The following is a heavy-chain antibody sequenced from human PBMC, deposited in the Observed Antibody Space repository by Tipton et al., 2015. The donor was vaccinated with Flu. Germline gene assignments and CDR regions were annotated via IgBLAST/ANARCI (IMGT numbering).Heavy chain of an antibody. CDR2: IKQDGSEK. V-gene: IGHV3-7*01. J-gene: IGHJ1*01. CDR1: GLTFSSYW. CDR3: ASDNPYCSGDSCYYSDFQH. Sequence: SLRLSCASSGLTFSSYWMSWLRQAPGKGLEWVANIKQDGSEKHYADSVKGRFTISRDNAKHSLYLQMDSLRVEDTAVYYCASDNPYCSGDSCYYSDFQHWGQGTLVTVSS. D-gene: IGHD2-15*01.